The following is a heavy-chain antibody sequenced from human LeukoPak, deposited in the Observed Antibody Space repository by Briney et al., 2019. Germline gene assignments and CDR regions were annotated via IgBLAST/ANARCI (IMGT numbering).Heavy chain of an antibody. J-gene: IGHJ4*02. Sequence: PGGSLRLSCAASRFTLSTYWMSWVRQAPGKGLEWVANIKLDGSEKNYVDSVKGRFTISRDNTKNSLYLQMNSLRAEDTAVFFCARNDYSTSSGYDYWGQGTLVIVSS. D-gene: IGHD6-6*01. CDR3: ARNDYSTSSGYDY. V-gene: IGHV3-7*01. CDR2: IKLDGSEK. CDR1: RFTLSTYW.